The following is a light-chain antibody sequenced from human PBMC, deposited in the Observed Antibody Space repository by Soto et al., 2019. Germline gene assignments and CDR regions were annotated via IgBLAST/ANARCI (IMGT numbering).Light chain of an antibody. Sequence: VMTQSPTTLSVSPGERATLSCRASHGVGNNLAWYQQIPGQAPRLLIYGASTRATGVPARFSGSGSATQFTLTISSLQSEDFGFYYCQQYHQWPVAFGGGTKVEI. V-gene: IGKV3-15*01. J-gene: IGKJ4*01. CDR2: GAS. CDR3: QQYHQWPVA. CDR1: HGVGNN.